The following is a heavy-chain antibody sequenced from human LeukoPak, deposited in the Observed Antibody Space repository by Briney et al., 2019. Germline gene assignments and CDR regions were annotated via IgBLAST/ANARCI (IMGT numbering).Heavy chain of an antibody. J-gene: IGHJ6*02. Sequence: ASVKVSCKASGGTFSSYAISWVRQAPGQGLEWMGRIIPIFGTANYAQKFQGRVTITADKSTSTAYMELSSLRSEDTAVYYCASGYRYGGSAYYYYGMDVWGQGTTVTVSS. D-gene: IGHD5-18*01. CDR3: ASGYRYGGSAYYYYGMDV. CDR2: IIPIFGTA. V-gene: IGHV1-69*06. CDR1: GGTFSSYA.